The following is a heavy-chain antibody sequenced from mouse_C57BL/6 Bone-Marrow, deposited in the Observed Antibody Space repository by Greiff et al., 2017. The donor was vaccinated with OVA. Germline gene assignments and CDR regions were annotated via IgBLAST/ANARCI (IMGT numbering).Heavy chain of an antibody. J-gene: IGHJ2*01. CDR2: IDPENGDT. CDR1: GFNIKDDY. Sequence: VQLQQSGAELVRPGASVKLSCAASGFNIKDDYMHWVKQRPEQGLEWIGWIDPENGDTEYASKFQGKATITADTSSNTAYLQLSSLTSEDTAVYYVTPTPDYFDYWGQGTTLTVSS. CDR3: TPTPDYFDY. V-gene: IGHV14-4*01.